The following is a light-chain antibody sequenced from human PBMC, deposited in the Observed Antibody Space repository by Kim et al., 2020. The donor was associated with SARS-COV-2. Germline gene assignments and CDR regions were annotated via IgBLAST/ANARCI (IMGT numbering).Light chain of an antibody. CDR1: GSNIGSNY. V-gene: IGLV1-47*01. CDR3: AAWDDSLSGLYV. Sequence: RVTISGSGSGSNIGSNYVYWYQQLPGTAPKLLIYRNNQRPSGVPDRFSGSKSGTSASLAISGLRSEDEADYYCAAWDDSLSGLYVFGTGTKVTVL. J-gene: IGLJ1*01. CDR2: RNN.